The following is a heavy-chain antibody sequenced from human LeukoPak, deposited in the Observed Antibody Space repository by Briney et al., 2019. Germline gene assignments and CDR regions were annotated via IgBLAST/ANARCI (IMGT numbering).Heavy chain of an antibody. CDR1: GFTFSSYA. CDR2: ISGSGGST. D-gene: IGHD3-22*01. CDR3: AKVGLRIVVVITFFDY. V-gene: IGHV3-23*01. Sequence: GGSLRLSCAASGFTFSSYAMSWVRQAPGKGLEWVSAISGSGGSTYYADSVKGRFTISRDNSKNMLYLQMNSLRAEDTAVYYCAKVGLRIVVVITFFDYWGQGTLVTVSS. J-gene: IGHJ4*02.